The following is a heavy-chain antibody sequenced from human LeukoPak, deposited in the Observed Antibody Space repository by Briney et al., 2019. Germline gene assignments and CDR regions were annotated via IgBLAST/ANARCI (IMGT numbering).Heavy chain of an antibody. Sequence: HLGGSLRLSCLASGFIFSSYAMHWVRQAPGKGLEYVSSISSDGGRTYYADSVKGRFTISRDNSKNTLYLQMSSLRGEDTAVYYCVKDKWVDYWGQGTLVTVSS. CDR1: GFIFSSYA. J-gene: IGHJ4*02. CDR2: ISSDGGRT. CDR3: VKDKWVDY. D-gene: IGHD1-26*01. V-gene: IGHV3-64D*09.